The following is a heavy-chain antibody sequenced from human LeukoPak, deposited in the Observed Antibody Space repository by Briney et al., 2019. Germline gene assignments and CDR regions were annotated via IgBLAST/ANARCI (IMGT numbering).Heavy chain of an antibody. CDR3: ARGTGSDGGAFDI. J-gene: IGHJ3*02. CDR2: ISYDGSNK. V-gene: IGHV3-30*04. Sequence: GRSLRLSCAVSGFTFSSYAMHWVRQAPGKGLEWVAVISYDGSNKYYADSVKGRFTISRDNSKNTLYLQMNSLRAEDTAVYYCARGTGSDGGAFDIWGQGTMVTVSS. CDR1: GFTFSSYA. D-gene: IGHD1/OR15-1a*01.